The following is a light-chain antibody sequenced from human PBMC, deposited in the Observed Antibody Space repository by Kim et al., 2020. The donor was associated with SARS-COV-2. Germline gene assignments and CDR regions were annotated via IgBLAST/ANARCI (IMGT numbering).Light chain of an antibody. CDR1: QSVSSSY. CDR2: SAS. J-gene: IGKJ5*01. V-gene: IGKV3-20*01. Sequence: EIVLTQSPGTLSLSPGERATLSCRASQSVSSSYLAWYQQKPGQAPRLLISSASTRATGIPDRFSASGSGTEFTLTITRLEPEDFAVYYCQQYGTPPSTFGQGTRLEIK. CDR3: QQYGTPPST.